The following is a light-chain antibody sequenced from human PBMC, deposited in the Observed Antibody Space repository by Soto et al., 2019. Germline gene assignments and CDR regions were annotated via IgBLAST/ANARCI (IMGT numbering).Light chain of an antibody. CDR3: QRRSSWPVT. Sequence: EVVLTQSPVTLSLSPGERATLSCRASQSVQSYLAWYQQKPGQAPRLLIYDSSNRATGVPARFSGSGSGTGFPLTIRTREPEDFAVFYCQRRSSWPVTFGQGTRLEIK. CDR2: DSS. J-gene: IGKJ5*01. V-gene: IGKV3-11*01. CDR1: QSVQSY.